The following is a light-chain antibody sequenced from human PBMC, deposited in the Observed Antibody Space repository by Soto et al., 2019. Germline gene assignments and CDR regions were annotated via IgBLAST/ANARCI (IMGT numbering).Light chain of an antibody. CDR2: AAS. CDR3: QKYSSVPV. CDR1: QGIRNF. V-gene: IGKV1-27*01. J-gene: IGKJ3*01. Sequence: DIQMTQSPTSLSASVGDRVTITCRASQGIRNFVAWYQQKPGKAPKLLIYAASTLQSGVTSRFSGSGSGTAFTITINSLQPEDVATYSCQKYSSVPVFGPGTKVEIK.